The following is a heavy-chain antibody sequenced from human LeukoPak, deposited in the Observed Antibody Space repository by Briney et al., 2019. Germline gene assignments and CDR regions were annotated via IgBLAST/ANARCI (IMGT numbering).Heavy chain of an antibody. D-gene: IGHD3-22*01. CDR1: GYTFTGYY. V-gene: IGHV1-2*02. Sequence: ASVKVSCKASGYTFTGYYMHWVRQAPGQGLEWMGWINPNSGGTNYAQKFQGRVTMTRDTSISTAYMELSRLRSEDTAVYYCARDWGITMIVNQWGQGTLVTVSS. CDR3: ARDWGITMIVNQ. J-gene: IGHJ4*02. CDR2: INPNSGGT.